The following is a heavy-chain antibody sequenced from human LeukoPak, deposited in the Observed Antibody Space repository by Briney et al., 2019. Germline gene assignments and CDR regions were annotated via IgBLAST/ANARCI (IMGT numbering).Heavy chain of an antibody. CDR1: GYIFTGYY. CDR2: INPNSGGT. D-gene: IGHD1-14*01. V-gene: IGHV1-2*02. CDR3: ARHPQCRTTPTPLYNWFDP. Sequence: ASVKVSCKASGYIFTGYYMHWVRQAPGQGLEWMEWINPNSGGTNYAQKFQGRVTMTRDTSIRTAYMELSSLRSDDTAVYYCARHPQCRTTPTPLYNWFDPWGQGTLVTVSS. J-gene: IGHJ5*02.